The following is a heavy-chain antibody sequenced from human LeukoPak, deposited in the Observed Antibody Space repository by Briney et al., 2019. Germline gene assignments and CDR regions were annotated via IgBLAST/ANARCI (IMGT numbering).Heavy chain of an antibody. V-gene: IGHV3-66*01. CDR3: ARDRDPSYYGSGSYYEYGMDV. D-gene: IGHD3-10*01. Sequence: GGSLRLSCAASGFTVSSNYMNWVRQAPGKGLEWVSVIYSGGSTYYADSVKGRFIISRDNSKNTVDLHMNSLRGDDTAVYYCARDRDPSYYGSGSYYEYGMDVWGQGTTVTVSS. CDR2: IYSGGST. CDR1: GFTVSSNY. J-gene: IGHJ6*02.